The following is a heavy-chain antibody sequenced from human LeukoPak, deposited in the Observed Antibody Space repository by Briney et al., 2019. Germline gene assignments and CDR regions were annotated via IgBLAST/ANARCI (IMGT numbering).Heavy chain of an antibody. D-gene: IGHD3-16*01. CDR2: ISYSGST. V-gene: IGHV4-39*07. CDR3: ARVWSSRKAFDI. J-gene: IGHJ3*02. Sequence: SSETLSLTCTVSGGSISTGSYYWGWVRRPPGKGLEYIGSISYSGSTNYNPSLKSRVTISVDTSKNQFSLKLTSVTAADTAVYYCARVWSSRKAFDIWGQGTLVTDSS. CDR1: GGSISTGSYY.